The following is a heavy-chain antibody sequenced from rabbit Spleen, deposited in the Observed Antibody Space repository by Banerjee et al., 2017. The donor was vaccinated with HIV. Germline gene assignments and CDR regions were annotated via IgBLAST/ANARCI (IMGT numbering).Heavy chain of an antibody. D-gene: IGHD8-1*01. Sequence: EQLEESGGGLVKPEGSLTLTCKASGVSFSDKDVMCWVRQTPGKGLEWIACVNIVTGKSVYASWVNGRFSISRENAQNTVFLQMTSLTAADTATYFCAREEGTNYYYDWRLGLWGPGTLVTVS. V-gene: IGHV1S47*01. J-gene: IGHJ4*01. CDR1: GVSFSDKDV. CDR3: AREEGTNYYYDWRLGL. CDR2: VNIVTGKS.